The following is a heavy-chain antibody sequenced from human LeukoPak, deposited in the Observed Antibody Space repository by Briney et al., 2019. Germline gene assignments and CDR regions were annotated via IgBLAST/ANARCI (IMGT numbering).Heavy chain of an antibody. CDR2: IYSSGT. D-gene: IGHD6-13*01. Sequence: PSETLSLTCTVSGGSFSSDYWTWIRQAPGKGLEWIGYIYSSGTTYNPSLKSRLTTSVDTSKNQFSLKLSSVTAADTAVYFCARVGSSRWPYYFDYWGQGTLVTVSS. CDR3: ARVGSSRWPYYFDY. J-gene: IGHJ4*02. CDR1: GGSFSSDY. V-gene: IGHV4-59*01.